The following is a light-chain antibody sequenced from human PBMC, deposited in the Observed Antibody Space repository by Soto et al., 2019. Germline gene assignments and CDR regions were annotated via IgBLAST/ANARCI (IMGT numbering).Light chain of an antibody. Sequence: QSALTQPASVSGSPGESITISCTGTSSDVGGYNSVSWYQHHPGKAPTLILYDVGDRPSGVSYRFSGSKSGNTASLTISGLQAADEAAYFCSSFTSSLTNVFGSGIKLNVL. J-gene: IGLJ1*01. V-gene: IGLV2-14*03. CDR1: SSDVGGYNS. CDR2: DVG. CDR3: SSFTSSLTNV.